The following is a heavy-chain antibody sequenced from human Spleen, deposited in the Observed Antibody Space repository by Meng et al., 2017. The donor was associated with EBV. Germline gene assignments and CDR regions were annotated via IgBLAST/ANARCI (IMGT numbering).Heavy chain of an antibody. D-gene: IGHD2-8*02. V-gene: IGHV3-30*03. Sequence: QVHLVESGGGVCQPGRSLGLSCAASGFTFSSHGMHWVRQAPGKGLEWVAVISYDGSNKYYADSVKGRFTISRDNSKNTLYLQMNNLRAEDTALYYCARARGDVVMVVTSPPDSWGQGTLVTVSS. J-gene: IGHJ4*02. CDR2: ISYDGSNK. CDR1: GFTFSSHG. CDR3: ARARGDVVMVVTSPPDS.